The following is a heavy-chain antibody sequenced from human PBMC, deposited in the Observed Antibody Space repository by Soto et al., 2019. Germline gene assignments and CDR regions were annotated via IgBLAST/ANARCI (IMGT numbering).Heavy chain of an antibody. CDR2: IWYDGSNK. CDR1: GFTFSSYG. CDR3: ARDQQWLVRFYFDF. J-gene: IGHJ4*02. V-gene: IGHV3-33*01. Sequence: GGSLRVSCAASGFTFSSYGMHWVRQAPGKGLEWVAVIWYDGSNKYYADSVKGRFTISRDNSKNTLYLQMNSLRAEDTAVYYCARDQQWLVRFYFDFWGQIPPGTVSS. D-gene: IGHD6-19*01.